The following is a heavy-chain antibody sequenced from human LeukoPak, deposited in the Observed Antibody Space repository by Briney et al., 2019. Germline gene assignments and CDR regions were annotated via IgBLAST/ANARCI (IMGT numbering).Heavy chain of an antibody. CDR3: ARHDWYPQDAFYI. V-gene: IGHV4-59*08. D-gene: IGHD3-9*01. J-gene: IGHJ3*02. Sequence: PSETLSLTCTVSGGSISSYYWSWIRQPPGKGLEWIGYIYYSGSTNYNPSLKSRLTISVDTSKSQFSLKLSSVTAADTAVYYCARHDWYPQDAFYIWGEGAMVTVSS. CDR2: IYYSGST. CDR1: GGSISSYY.